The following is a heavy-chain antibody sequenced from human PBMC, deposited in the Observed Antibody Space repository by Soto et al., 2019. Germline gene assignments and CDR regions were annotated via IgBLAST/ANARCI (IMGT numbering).Heavy chain of an antibody. Sequence: VGSLRLSCAASGFTFSSYGMHWVRQAPGKGLEWVAVIWYDGSNKYYADSVKGRFTISRDNSKNTLYLQMNSLRAEDTAVYYCARGGYGDYAIRRAFDIWGQGTMVTVSS. J-gene: IGHJ3*02. CDR2: IWYDGSNK. D-gene: IGHD4-17*01. V-gene: IGHV3-33*01. CDR3: ARGGYGDYAIRRAFDI. CDR1: GFTFSSYG.